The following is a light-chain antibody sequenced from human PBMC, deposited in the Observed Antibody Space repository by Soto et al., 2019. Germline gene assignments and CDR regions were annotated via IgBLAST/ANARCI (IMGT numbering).Light chain of an antibody. V-gene: IGLV2-14*01. CDR3: SSFTSSYTFV. J-gene: IGLJ1*01. CDR1: SSDVGGYKY. Sequence: QSVLTQPASVSGSPGQSIASSCTGTSSDVGGYKYVSWYQQHPGKAPKLLISEVSNRPSGVSDRFSGSKSGNTASLTISGLQAEDEADYYCSSFTSSYTFVFGSGTKVTVL. CDR2: EVS.